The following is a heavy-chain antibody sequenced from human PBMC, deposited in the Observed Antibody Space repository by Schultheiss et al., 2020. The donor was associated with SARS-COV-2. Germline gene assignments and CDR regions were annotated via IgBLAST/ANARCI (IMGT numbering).Heavy chain of an antibody. J-gene: IGHJ1*01. D-gene: IGHD2-2*02. CDR2: INSDGSST. CDR3: ARAEFPKSYCSSTSCYIGEYFQH. CDR1: GFTFSSYW. V-gene: IGHV3-74*01. Sequence: GESLKISCAASGFTFSSYWMHWVRQAPGKGLVWVSRINSDGSSTSYADSVKGRFTISRDNAKNTLYLQMNSLRAEDTAVYYCARAEFPKSYCSSTSCYIGEYFQHWGQGTLVTVSS.